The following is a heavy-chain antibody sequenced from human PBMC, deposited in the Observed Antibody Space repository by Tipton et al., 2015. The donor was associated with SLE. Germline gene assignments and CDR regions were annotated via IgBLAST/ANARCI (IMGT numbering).Heavy chain of an antibody. D-gene: IGHD6-19*01. V-gene: IGHV4-59*01. CDR1: GGSISSYY. Sequence: TLSLTCTVSGGSISSYYWSWIRQPPGKGLEWIGYIYYSGSTNYNPSLKSRVTISVDTSKNQFSLKLSSVTAADTAVYYCARRGIAVAGTHYWGQGTLVTVSS. CDR3: ARRGIAVAGTHY. CDR2: IYYSGST. J-gene: IGHJ4*02.